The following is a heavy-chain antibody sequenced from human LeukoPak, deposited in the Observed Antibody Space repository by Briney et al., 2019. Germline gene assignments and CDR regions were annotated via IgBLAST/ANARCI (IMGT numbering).Heavy chain of an antibody. V-gene: IGHV4-34*01. J-gene: IGHJ4*02. Sequence: PSETLSLTCAVYGGSFSLYYWTWIRQSPGKGLEWIGEINHRGSTNYNPSLKSRVTISVDTSKNQFSLKLSSVTAADTAVYYCARGPRMAPIDYWGQGTLVTVSS. CDR3: ARGPRMAPIDY. CDR2: INHRGST. D-gene: IGHD2-8*01. CDR1: GGSFSLYY.